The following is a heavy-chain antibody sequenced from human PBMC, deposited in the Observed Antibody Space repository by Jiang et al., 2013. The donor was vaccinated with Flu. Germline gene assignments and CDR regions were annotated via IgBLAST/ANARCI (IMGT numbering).Heavy chain of an antibody. V-gene: IGHV4-34*01. D-gene: IGHD4-17*01. Sequence: NYNPSLKSRVTISVDTSKNQFSLKLSSVTAADTAVYYCARGRGRTYAWVLSTVTTSWYFDLWGRGTLVTVSS. CDR3: ARGRGRTYAWVLSTVTTSWYFDL. J-gene: IGHJ2*01.